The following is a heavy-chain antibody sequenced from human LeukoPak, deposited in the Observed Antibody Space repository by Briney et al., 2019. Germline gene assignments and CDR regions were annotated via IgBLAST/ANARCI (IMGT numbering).Heavy chain of an antibody. CDR2: INHSGST. D-gene: IGHD4-17*01. V-gene: IGHV4-34*01. CDR3: ARGPHYYGDYSAIDI. Sequence: SETLSLTCAVYGGSFSGYYWSWIRQPPGKGLEWIGEINHSGSTNYNPSLKSRVTISVDTSKNQFSLKLTSVTAADTAVYYCARGPHYYGDYSAIDIWGQGTMVTVSS. J-gene: IGHJ3*02. CDR1: GGSFSGYY.